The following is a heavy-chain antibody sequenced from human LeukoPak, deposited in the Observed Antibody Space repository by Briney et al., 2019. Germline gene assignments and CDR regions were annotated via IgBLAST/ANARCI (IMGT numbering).Heavy chain of an antibody. D-gene: IGHD5-18*01. Sequence: GGSLRLSCAASGFTFSNYGMTWVRQAPGKGLEWVANIKQDGSEKYYVDSVKGRFTISRDNAKNSLYLQMNSLRAEDTAVYYCAREGGYSYGLIDYWGQGTLVTVSS. CDR2: IKQDGSEK. J-gene: IGHJ4*02. V-gene: IGHV3-7*01. CDR3: AREGGYSYGLIDY. CDR1: GFTFSNYG.